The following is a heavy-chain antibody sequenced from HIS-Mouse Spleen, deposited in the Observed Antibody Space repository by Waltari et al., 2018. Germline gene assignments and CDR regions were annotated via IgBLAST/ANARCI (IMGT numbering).Heavy chain of an antibody. J-gene: IGHJ4*02. V-gene: IGHV3-30*18. D-gene: IGHD1-26*01. Sequence: VQLVESGGGVVQPGRSLRLSCAACGFPFRSYGMHWVRQAPGKGLEWVAVISYDGSNKYYADSVKGRFTISRDNSKNTLYLQMNSLRAEDTAVYYCAKDRGSQFDYWGQGTLVTVSS. CDR1: GFPFRSYG. CDR2: ISYDGSNK. CDR3: AKDRGSQFDY.